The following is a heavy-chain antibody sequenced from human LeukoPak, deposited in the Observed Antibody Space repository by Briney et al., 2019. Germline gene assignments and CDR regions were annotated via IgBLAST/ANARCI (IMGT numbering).Heavy chain of an antibody. D-gene: IGHD5-18*01. CDR1: GLTFSNYA. V-gene: IGHV3-23*01. CDR2: ISGSGGST. Sequence: PGGSLRLSCAASGLTFSNYAMTWVRQAPGKGLEWVSSISGSGGSTYYADSVMGRFTISRDNSKNTLYLQMNSLRAEDAAVYYCAKDAPVYRFFDYWGQGTLVTVSS. J-gene: IGHJ4*02. CDR3: AKDAPVYRFFDY.